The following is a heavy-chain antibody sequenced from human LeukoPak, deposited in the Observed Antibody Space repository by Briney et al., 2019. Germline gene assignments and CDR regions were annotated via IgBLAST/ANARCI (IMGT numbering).Heavy chain of an antibody. CDR2: IYTSGST. V-gene: IGHV4-61*02. Sequence: SETLSLTCTASGGSISSGSYYWSWIRQPAGKGLEWIGRIYTSGSTNYNPSLKSRVTISVDTSKNQFSLKLSSVTAADTAVYYCARGSGAFDIWGQGTMVTVSS. J-gene: IGHJ3*02. CDR3: ARGSGAFDI. CDR1: GGSISSGSYY.